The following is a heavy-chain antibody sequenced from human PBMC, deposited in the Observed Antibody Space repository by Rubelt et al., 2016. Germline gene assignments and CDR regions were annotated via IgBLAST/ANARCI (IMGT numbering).Heavy chain of an antibody. CDR1: GGSISSSSYY. CDR3: ARGRFLGWLPPDY. D-gene: IGHD3-3*01. J-gene: IGHJ4*02. V-gene: IGHV4-39*01. Sequence: QLQLQESGPGLVKPSETLSLTCTVSGGSISSSSYYWGWIRQPPGKGLEWIGSIYYSGSTYYNPSLKSRVTISVDTSKNQFSLKLSSVTAADTAVDYCARGRFLGWLPPDYWGQGTLVTVSS. CDR2: IYYSGST.